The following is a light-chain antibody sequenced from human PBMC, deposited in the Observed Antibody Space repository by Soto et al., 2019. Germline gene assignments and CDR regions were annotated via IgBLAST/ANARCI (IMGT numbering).Light chain of an antibody. CDR1: QRIRSTY. J-gene: IGKJ1*01. V-gene: IGKV3-20*01. CDR3: HQYGSSPQT. Sequence: DIVITQSPATLSVSPRGRSTLSGRASQRIRSTYLAWYQQKPGQAPRLLSYGASSRATGIPDRVTGSGSGTEFTLTISRLEPEDFAVFYCHQYGSSPQTFGQGTKVDIK. CDR2: GAS.